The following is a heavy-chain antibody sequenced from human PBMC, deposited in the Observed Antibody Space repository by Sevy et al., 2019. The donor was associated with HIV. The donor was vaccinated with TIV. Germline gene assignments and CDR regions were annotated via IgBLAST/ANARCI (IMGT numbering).Heavy chain of an antibody. J-gene: IGHJ5*02. CDR2: ISSSSYI. CDR1: GFTFSSYS. V-gene: IGHV3-21*01. D-gene: IGHD2-2*01. CDR3: ARVRFGYCSSTSCYENWFDP. Sequence: GGSLRLSCAASGFTFSSYSMNWVRQAPGKGLEWVSSISSSSYIYYADSVKGRFTISRDNAKNSLYLQMNSLRAEDTAVYYCARVRFGYCSSTSCYENWFDPWGQGTLVTVSS.